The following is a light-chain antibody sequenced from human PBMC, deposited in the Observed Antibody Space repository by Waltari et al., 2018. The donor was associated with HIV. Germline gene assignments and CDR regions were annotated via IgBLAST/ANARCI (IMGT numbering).Light chain of an antibody. CDR3: AAWDDSLNGVV. CDR1: SSNIGGRNY. CDR2: KNN. J-gene: IGLJ2*01. Sequence: QSVLTQSPSASGTPGQRVIISCSGSSSNIGGRNYVNWYQLLPGTAPKLLIYKNNQRPSGVPDRCSGSKSGTSASLAISGVRSEDEADYYCAAWDDSLNGVVFGGGTKLTVL. V-gene: IGLV1-47*01.